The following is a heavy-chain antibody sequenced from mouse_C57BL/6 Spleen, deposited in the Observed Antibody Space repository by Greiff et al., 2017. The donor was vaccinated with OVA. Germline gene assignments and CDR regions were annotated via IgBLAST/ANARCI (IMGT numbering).Heavy chain of an antibody. CDR3: ASSAYYAMDY. J-gene: IGHJ4*01. Sequence: EVMLVESGGGLVQPGGSLSLSCAASGFTFTDYYMSWVRQPPGKALEWLGFIRNKANGYTTEYSASVKGRFTISRDNSQSILYLQMNALRAEDSATYYCASSAYYAMDYWGQGTSVTVSS. CDR1: GFTFTDYY. V-gene: IGHV7-3*01. CDR2: IRNKANGYTT.